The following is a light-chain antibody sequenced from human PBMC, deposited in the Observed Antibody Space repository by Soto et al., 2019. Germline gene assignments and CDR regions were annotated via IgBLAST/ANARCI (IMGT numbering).Light chain of an antibody. Sequence: AVVTQEPSLTVSPGGTVTLTCGSSTGAVTSGHFPYWFQQKPGQAPRTLIYDTTNRHSWTPARFSGFLLGGKAALTLSGAQPEDEAEYYCLLTYTGTWVFGGGTQLTVL. CDR3: LLTYTGTWV. CDR1: TGAVTSGHF. V-gene: IGLV7-46*01. J-gene: IGLJ3*02. CDR2: DTT.